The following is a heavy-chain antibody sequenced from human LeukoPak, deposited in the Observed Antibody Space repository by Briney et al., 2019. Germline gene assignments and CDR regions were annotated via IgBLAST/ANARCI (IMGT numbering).Heavy chain of an antibody. Sequence: GGSLRLSCAASGFTFSSYSMNWVRQAPGKGLEWVSSISSSSSYIYYADSVKGRFTISRDNAKNSLYLQMNSLRAEDTAVYYCARLSEAGYDAFDIWGQGTMVTVSS. J-gene: IGHJ3*02. V-gene: IGHV3-21*01. CDR3: ARLSEAGYDAFDI. D-gene: IGHD6-13*01. CDR2: ISSSSSYI. CDR1: GFTFSSYS.